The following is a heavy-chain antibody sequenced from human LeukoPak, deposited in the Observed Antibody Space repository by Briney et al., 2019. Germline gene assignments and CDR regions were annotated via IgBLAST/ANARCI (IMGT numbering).Heavy chain of an antibody. Sequence: ASVKVSCKASGYTFTGYYMHWVRQAPGQGLEWMGWINPNSGGTNYAQKFQGGVTMTRDTSISTAYMELSRLRSDDTAVYYCARDLVVVPAAINGFFGWGQGTLVTVPS. CDR3: ARDLVVVPAAINGFFG. D-gene: IGHD2-2*01. CDR2: INPNSGGT. V-gene: IGHV1-2*02. CDR1: GYTFTGYY. J-gene: IGHJ4*02.